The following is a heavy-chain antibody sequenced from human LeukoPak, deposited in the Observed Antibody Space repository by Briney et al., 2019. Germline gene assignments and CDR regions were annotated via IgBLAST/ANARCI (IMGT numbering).Heavy chain of an antibody. D-gene: IGHD3-22*01. Sequence: ASVKVSCKASGYTFTSYGISWVRQAPGQGLEWMGWISAYNGNTNYAQKLQGRVTMTTDTSTSTAYMELRSLRSDDTAVYYCARATYYYDSSGYYPNEEADYWGQGTLVTVSS. CDR1: GYTFTSYG. J-gene: IGHJ4*02. V-gene: IGHV1-18*01. CDR3: ARATYYYDSSGYYPNEEADY. CDR2: ISAYNGNT.